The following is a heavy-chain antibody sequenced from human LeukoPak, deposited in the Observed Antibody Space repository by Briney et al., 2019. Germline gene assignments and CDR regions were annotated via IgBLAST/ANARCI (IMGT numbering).Heavy chain of an antibody. Sequence: SETLSLTCTVSGGSTSSYYWSWIRQPPGKGLEWIGYNYYSGSTNYNPSLKSRVTISVDTSKNQFSLKLSSVTAADTAVYYCARHQNWNDDAWFDPWGQGTLVTVSS. V-gene: IGHV4-59*08. D-gene: IGHD1-1*01. CDR2: NYYSGST. CDR3: ARHQNWNDDAWFDP. J-gene: IGHJ5*02. CDR1: GGSTSSYY.